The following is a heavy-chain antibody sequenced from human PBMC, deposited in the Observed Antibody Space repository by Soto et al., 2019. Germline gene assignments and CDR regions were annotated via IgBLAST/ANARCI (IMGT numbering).Heavy chain of an antibody. V-gene: IGHV4-59*08. CDR2: TDYSGNT. CDR1: SDSISSYY. Sequence: SETLSLTCTVSSDSISSYYWIWIRQSPGKGLEWIGYTDYSGNTNYNPSLKSRVTISGDTSKNQFSLRLSSVTAADTAVYYCERAVTNALFRLDYWGQGTLVTVSS. J-gene: IGHJ4*02. D-gene: IGHD2-8*01. CDR3: ERAVTNALFRLDY.